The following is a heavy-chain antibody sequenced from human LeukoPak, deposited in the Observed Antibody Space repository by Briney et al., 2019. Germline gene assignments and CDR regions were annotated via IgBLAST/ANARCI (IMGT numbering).Heavy chain of an antibody. Sequence: SETLSLTCTVSGGSVSRSPYYWGWIRQPPGKGLEWIGNIYYSGSTYYNPSLKSRVTISVDTSKNQFSLKVTSVTAEDTAVYYCAKTSVVVVVAATMDVWGKGTTVTVSS. V-gene: IGHV4-39*07. CDR3: AKTSVVVVVAATMDV. CDR2: IYYSGST. D-gene: IGHD2-15*01. J-gene: IGHJ6*04. CDR1: GGSVSRSPYY.